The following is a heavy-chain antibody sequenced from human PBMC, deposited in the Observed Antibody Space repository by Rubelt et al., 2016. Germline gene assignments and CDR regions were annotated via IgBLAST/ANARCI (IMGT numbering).Heavy chain of an antibody. Sequence: QLQLQESGPGLVKPSETLSLTCTVSGGSISSSSYYWGWIRQPPGKGLEWIGSIYYSGSTYYNPSLKSRVTISVDTSKNQFSLKLSSVTAADTAVYYCASFTGRWLDHGLWGRGTLVTVSS. CDR1: GGSISSSSYY. V-gene: IGHV4-39*01. CDR3: ASFTGRWLDHGL. D-gene: IGHD5-12*01. J-gene: IGHJ2*01. CDR2: IYYSGST.